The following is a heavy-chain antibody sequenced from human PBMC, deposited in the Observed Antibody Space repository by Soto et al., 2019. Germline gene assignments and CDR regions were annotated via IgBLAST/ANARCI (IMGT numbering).Heavy chain of an antibody. CDR1: GFIFGDHV. V-gene: IGHV3-23*04. J-gene: IGHJ5*02. Sequence: EVQLVESGGRLVQRGGSLRLSCSGSGFIFGDHVMDWVRQAPGKGLEWVAGISGSGNSPFFRDSVKGRFTISRDNSKNTVYLEMNNLRDEDAGMYFCARGTHSYSGSHARDAWGLGTLVTVSS. D-gene: IGHD1-26*01. CDR2: ISGSGNSP. CDR3: ARGTHSYSGSHARDA.